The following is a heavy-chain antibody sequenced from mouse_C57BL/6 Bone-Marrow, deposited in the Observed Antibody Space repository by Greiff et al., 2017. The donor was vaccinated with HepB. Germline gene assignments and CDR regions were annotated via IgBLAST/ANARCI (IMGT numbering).Heavy chain of an antibody. CDR2: LHPSDSDT. CDR1: GYTFTSYW. Sequence: VQLQQPGAELVKPGASVKVSCKASGYTFTSYWMHWVKQRPGQGLEWIGRLHPSDSDTNYNQKFKGKATLTVDKSSSTAYMQLSSLTSEDSAVYYCAIGDSYWYFDVWGTGTTVTVSS. V-gene: IGHV1-74*01. CDR3: AIGDSYWYFDV. J-gene: IGHJ1*03.